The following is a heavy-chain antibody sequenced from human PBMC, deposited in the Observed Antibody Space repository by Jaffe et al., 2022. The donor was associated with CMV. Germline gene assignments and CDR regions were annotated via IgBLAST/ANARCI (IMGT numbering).Heavy chain of an antibody. CDR1: GFVVGGSF. D-gene: IGHD3-22*01. CDR3: GRGNYYDGDGDYHFFDF. CDR2: IYTSGAT. Sequence: EVQLVESGGALVQPGGSLRLSCAASGFVVGGSFMSWVRQAPGKGLEWVSVIYTSGATYYADPVKDRFTVSRDDSRNTLYLQMKSLRGEDTAVYFCGRGNYYDGDGDYHFFDFWGQGTLVTVSS. J-gene: IGHJ4*02. V-gene: IGHV3-66*01.